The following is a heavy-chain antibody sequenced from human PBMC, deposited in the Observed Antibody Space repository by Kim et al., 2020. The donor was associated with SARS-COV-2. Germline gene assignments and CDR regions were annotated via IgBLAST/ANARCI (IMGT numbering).Heavy chain of an antibody. J-gene: IGHJ5*02. V-gene: IGHV1-69*13. Sequence: SVKVSCKASGGTFSSYAISWVRQAPGQGLEWMGGIIPIFGTANYAQKFQGRVTITADESTSTAYMELSSLRSEDTAVYYCARDRGVRGVTNWFDPWGQGTLVTVSS. CDR1: GGTFSSYA. D-gene: IGHD3-10*01. CDR3: ARDRGVRGVTNWFDP. CDR2: IIPIFGTA.